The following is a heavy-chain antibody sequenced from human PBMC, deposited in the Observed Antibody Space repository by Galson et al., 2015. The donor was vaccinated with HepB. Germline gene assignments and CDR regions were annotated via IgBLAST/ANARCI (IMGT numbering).Heavy chain of an antibody. Sequence: ETLSLTCTVSGGSISSSSYYWGWIRQPPGKGLEWIGSIYYSGSTYYNPSFKSRVTISLDTSKNKFSLKLSSVTAADTAVYYCARQAAGYDILTGNNFDYWGQGTLVTVSS. J-gene: IGHJ4*02. CDR3: ARQAAGYDILTGNNFDY. D-gene: IGHD3-9*01. CDR1: GGSISSSSYY. CDR2: IYYSGST. V-gene: IGHV4-39*01.